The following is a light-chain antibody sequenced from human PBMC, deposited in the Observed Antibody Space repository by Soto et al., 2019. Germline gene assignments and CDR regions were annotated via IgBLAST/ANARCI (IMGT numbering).Light chain of an antibody. CDR3: QCYDSRLSIWV. V-gene: IGLV1-40*01. J-gene: IGLJ3*02. Sequence: QSVLTQPPSVSGAPGQRVTISCTGSSSNIGAGYDVHWYQQLPGTAPKLLIYGNSDRPSGVPDRFSGSKSGTSASLAITGLQAEDEGDYYCQCYDSRLSIWVFGGGTKVTVL. CDR1: SSNIGAGYD. CDR2: GNS.